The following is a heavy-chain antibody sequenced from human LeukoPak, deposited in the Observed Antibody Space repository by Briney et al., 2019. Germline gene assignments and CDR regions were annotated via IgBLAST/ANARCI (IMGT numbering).Heavy chain of an antibody. J-gene: IGHJ4*02. D-gene: IGHD6-19*01. CDR2: ISGRGDST. V-gene: IGHV3-23*01. Sequence: SGGSLRLSCAASGFTFSSYAMSWVRQAPGKGLEWVSAISGRGDSTYYAVSMKGRFTISRDNSKNTLYLQMNSLRAADTAVYYCAKPRIAVTDEFDYWGQGTLVTVSS. CDR1: GFTFSSYA. CDR3: AKPRIAVTDEFDY.